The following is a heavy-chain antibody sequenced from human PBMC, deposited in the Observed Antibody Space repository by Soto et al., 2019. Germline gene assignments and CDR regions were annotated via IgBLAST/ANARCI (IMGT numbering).Heavy chain of an antibody. CDR2: ISYDGSNK. Sequence: GGSLRLSCAASGFTFSSYAMHWVRQAPGKGLEWVAVISYDGSNKYYADSVKGRFTISRDNSKNTLYLQMNSLRAEDTAVYYFARVFYDYGDYFLAHLHHWARGPRFTVSS. CDR1: GFTFSSYA. D-gene: IGHD4-17*01. J-gene: IGHJ1*01. V-gene: IGHV3-30-3*01. CDR3: ARVFYDYGDYFLAHLHH.